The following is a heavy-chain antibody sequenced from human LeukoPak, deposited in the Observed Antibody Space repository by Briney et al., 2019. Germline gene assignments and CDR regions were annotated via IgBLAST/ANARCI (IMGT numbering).Heavy chain of an antibody. D-gene: IGHD1-7*01. J-gene: IGHJ4*02. V-gene: IGHV3-74*01. CDR1: GFTFTNYW. CDR2: INPDGSST. CDR3: ARPQDGNYGRFDF. Sequence: GGSLRLSCAASGFTFTNYWMHWVRQAPGKGLVWVSRINPDGSSTSYADSVRGRFTISRDNAKNTVYLQMNSLRAEDTSVYYCARPQDGNYGRFDFWGQGNLVTVSS.